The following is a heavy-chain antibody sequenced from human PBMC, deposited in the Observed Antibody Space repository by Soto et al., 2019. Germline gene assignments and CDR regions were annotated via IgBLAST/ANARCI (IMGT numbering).Heavy chain of an antibody. Sequence: QVQMVQSGAEVKKPGASVKVSCKASGYTFTSYDINWVRQATGQGLEWMGWMNPNSGNTDYAQKFQGRVTMTRNTSISTAYMEFSSMRFEYTAVDYWAVEGVRGMDVWSQGTAVPGS. V-gene: IGHV1-8*01. CDR3: AVEGVRGMDV. D-gene: IGHD3-16*01. J-gene: IGHJ6*02. CDR1: GYTFTSYD. CDR2: MNPNSGNT.